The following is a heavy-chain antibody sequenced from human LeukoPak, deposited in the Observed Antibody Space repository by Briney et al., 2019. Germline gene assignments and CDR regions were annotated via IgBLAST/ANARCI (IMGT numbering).Heavy chain of an antibody. Sequence: SETLSLTCTVSGGSISSYYWSWIRQPPGKGLEWIGYIYYSGSTNYNPSLKSRVTISVDTSKNQFSLKLSSVTAADTAVYYRARAEVATGLFYFDYWGQGTLVTVSS. CDR3: ARAEVATGLFYFDY. CDR1: GGSISSYY. CDR2: IYYSGST. D-gene: IGHD1-14*01. V-gene: IGHV4-59*01. J-gene: IGHJ4*02.